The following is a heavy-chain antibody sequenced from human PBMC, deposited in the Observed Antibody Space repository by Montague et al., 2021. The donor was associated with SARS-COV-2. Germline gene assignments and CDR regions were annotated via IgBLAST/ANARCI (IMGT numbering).Heavy chain of an antibody. J-gene: IGHJ4*02. CDR1: GGSFTNKY. D-gene: IGHD1-26*01. V-gene: IGHV4-34*01. Sequence: SETRSLTCAVYGGSFTNKYWTWIRQPPGKGLEWIGEINHTGNSNYSPSLKRRVTISVDTSKNQFSLKLSSVTAADTAVYYCARGLMSGSYYLGLDYWGQGTLVTVS. CDR3: ARGLMSGSYYLGLDY. CDR2: INHTGNS.